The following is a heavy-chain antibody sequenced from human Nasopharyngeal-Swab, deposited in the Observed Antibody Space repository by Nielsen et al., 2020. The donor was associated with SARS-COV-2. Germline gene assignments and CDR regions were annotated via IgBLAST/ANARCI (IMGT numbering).Heavy chain of an antibody. Sequence: RQAPGKGLEWIGEINHSGNTNYNPSPKSRVTISVDTSKNQFSLKLSSVTAADTAVYYCARGRRVVRGVIITNYYYYYYMDVWGKGTTVTVSS. D-gene: IGHD3-10*01. J-gene: IGHJ6*03. V-gene: IGHV4-34*01. CDR3: ARGRRVVRGVIITNYYYYYYMDV. CDR2: INHSGNT.